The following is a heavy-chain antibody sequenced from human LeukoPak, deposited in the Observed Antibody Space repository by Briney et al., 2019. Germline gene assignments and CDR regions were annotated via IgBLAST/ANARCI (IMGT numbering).Heavy chain of an antibody. CDR2: INPNSGGT. CDR1: GYTFTGYY. D-gene: IGHD3-9*01. CDR3: KTLFDWRKREQKSFDY. J-gene: IGHJ4*02. V-gene: IGHV1-2*02. Sequence: ASVKVSCKASGYTFTGYYMHWVRQAPGQGLEWMGWINPNSGGTNYAQKFQGRVTMARDTSISTAYMELSRLRSDDTAVYYCKTLFDWRKREQKSFDYWGQGTLVTVSS.